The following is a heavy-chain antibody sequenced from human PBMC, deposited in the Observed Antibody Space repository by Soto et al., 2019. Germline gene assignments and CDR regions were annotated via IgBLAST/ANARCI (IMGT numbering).Heavy chain of an antibody. CDR3: SGGKGGSVPAAIRRYYYYGMDV. Sequence: NPSETLSLTCAVYGGSFSGYYWSWIRQPPGKGLEWIGEINHSGSTNYNPSLKSRVTISVDTSKNQFSLKLSSVTAADTAVYYCSGGKGGSVPAAIRRYYYYGMDVWGQGTTVTVSS. J-gene: IGHJ6*02. CDR2: INHSGST. D-gene: IGHD2-2*02. CDR1: GGSFSGYY. V-gene: IGHV4-34*01.